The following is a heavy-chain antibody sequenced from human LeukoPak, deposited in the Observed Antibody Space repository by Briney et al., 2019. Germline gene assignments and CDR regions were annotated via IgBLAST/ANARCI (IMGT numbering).Heavy chain of an antibody. CDR3: ARSGGTGFDP. CDR2: IKQDGSEK. CDR1: GFTFSSRDW. D-gene: IGHD3/OR15-3a*01. Sequence: GGSLRLSCVASGFTFSSRDWMTWVRQAPGKGLEWVANIKQDGSEKNYVDSVKGRFTISRDNAKNSVDLQMKSLRGEDTAVYYCARSGGTGFDPWGQGTLVTVSS. V-gene: IGHV3-7*01. J-gene: IGHJ5*02.